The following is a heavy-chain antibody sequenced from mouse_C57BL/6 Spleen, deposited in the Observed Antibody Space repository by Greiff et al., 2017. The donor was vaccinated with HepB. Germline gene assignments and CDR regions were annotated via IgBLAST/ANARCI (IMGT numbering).Heavy chain of an antibody. D-gene: IGHD1-1*01. CDR1: GYTFTSYW. CDR3: ARSGFITTVVATGY. Sequence: QVQLQQPGAELVKPGASVKLSCKASGYTFTSYWLHWVKQRPGQGLEWIGMIHPNSGSTNYNEKFKSKATLTVDKSSSTAYMHLSSLTSEDSAVYYCARSGFITTVVATGYWGHGTSVTVSS. V-gene: IGHV1-64*01. CDR2: IHPNSGST. J-gene: IGHJ4*01.